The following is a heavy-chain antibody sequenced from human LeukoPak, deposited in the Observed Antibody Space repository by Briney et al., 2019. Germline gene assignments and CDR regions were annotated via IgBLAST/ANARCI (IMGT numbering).Heavy chain of an antibody. CDR2: INVGGRT. V-gene: IGHV3-66*01. J-gene: IGHJ4*02. CDR1: GFIVSNNY. Sequence: PGGCLRLSCAASGFIVSNNYMTWVRQAPGKGLESVSVINVGGRTFYADSVKGRFTISRDKTKNMLYLQMSSLRAEDTAVYYCAGAPETGHWGQGTLVTVSS. CDR3: AGAPETGH.